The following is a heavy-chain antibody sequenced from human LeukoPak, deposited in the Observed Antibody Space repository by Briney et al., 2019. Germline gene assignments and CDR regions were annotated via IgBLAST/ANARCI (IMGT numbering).Heavy chain of an antibody. CDR3: ARGPGHYDSSGYSAEYFQH. CDR1: GGTFSSYA. CDR2: IIPIFGTA. Sequence: GSSVKVSCKASGGTFSSYAISWVRQAPGQGLEWMGGIIPIFGTANYAQKFQGRVTITTDESTSTAYMELSSLRSEDTAVYYCARGPGHYDSSGYSAEYFQHWGQGTLVTVSS. D-gene: IGHD3-22*01. V-gene: IGHV1-69*05. J-gene: IGHJ1*01.